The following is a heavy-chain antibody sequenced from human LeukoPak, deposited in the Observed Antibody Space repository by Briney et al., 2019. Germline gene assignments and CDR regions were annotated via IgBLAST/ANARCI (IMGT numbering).Heavy chain of an antibody. CDR3: ASGGWNYGGPPPFDY. CDR2: IRYDGSNK. CDR1: GFTFSSYG. Sequence: GSLRLSCAASGFTFSSYGMHWVRQAPGKGLEWVAFIRYDGSNKYYADSVKGRFTISRDNSKNTLYLQMNSLRAEDTAVYYCASGGWNYGGPPPFDYWGQGTLVTVSS. D-gene: IGHD1-7*01. J-gene: IGHJ4*02. V-gene: IGHV3-30*02.